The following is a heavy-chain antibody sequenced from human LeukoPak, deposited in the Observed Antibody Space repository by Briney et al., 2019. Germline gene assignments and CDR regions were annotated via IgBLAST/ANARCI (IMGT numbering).Heavy chain of an antibody. Sequence: GGSLRLSCAVSGFTFSSYGVHWVRQAPGKGLEWVAVISYHGNNKYYADSVKGRFTIARDNSKNTLYLQMNSLRAEDTAVYYCAKDHVRNSGYDIDYWGQGTLVTVSS. V-gene: IGHV3-30*18. J-gene: IGHJ4*02. CDR3: AKDHVRNSGYDIDY. CDR1: GFTFSSYG. CDR2: ISYHGNNK. D-gene: IGHD3-3*01.